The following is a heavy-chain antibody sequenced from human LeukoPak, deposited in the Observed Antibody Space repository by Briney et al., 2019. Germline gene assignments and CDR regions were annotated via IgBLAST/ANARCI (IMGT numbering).Heavy chain of an antibody. V-gene: IGHV3-23*01. Sequence: GGSLRLSCAASGFTFSSYAMSWVRQAPGKGLEWASAISGSGGSTYYADSVKGRFTISRDNSKNTLYLQMNSLRAEDTAVYYCAKSHRYCSGGSCLDYWGQGTLVTVSS. D-gene: IGHD2-15*01. CDR2: ISGSGGST. J-gene: IGHJ4*02. CDR3: AKSHRYCSGGSCLDY. CDR1: GFTFSSYA.